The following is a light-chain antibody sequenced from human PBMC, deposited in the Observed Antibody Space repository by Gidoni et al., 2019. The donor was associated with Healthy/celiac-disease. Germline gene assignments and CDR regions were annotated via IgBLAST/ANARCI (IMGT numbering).Light chain of an antibody. J-gene: IGKJ2*01. CDR1: QSISSY. CDR3: QQSYSTPPT. Sequence: DIQLTQPPSSLSASVGARVTITCRASQSISSYLNWYQQKPGKAPKLLIYAASSLQSGVPSRFSGSGAGADFTLTISSLPAEDFATYYCQQSYSTPPTFGQGTKLEIK. V-gene: IGKV1-39*01. CDR2: AAS.